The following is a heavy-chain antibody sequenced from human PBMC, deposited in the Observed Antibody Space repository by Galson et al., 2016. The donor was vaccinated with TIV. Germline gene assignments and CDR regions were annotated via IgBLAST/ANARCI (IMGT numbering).Heavy chain of an antibody. V-gene: IGHV3-48*04. D-gene: IGHD4-23*01. CDR3: ARPGNYDGDRRGAFDL. Sequence: SLRLSCAASGFTFSSWHMDWVRQAPGEGLEWISFITYTSATIYYADSVKGRSTVSRDNAKNSLYLQMNSLRAEDTAVYYCARPGNYDGDRRGAFDLWGQGTMVTVSP. CDR1: GFTFSSWH. J-gene: IGHJ3*01. CDR2: ITYTSATI.